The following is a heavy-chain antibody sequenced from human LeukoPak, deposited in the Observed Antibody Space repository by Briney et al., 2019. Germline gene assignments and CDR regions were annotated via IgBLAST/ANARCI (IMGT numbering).Heavy chain of an antibody. J-gene: IGHJ4*02. CDR1: GGSITNSPYH. V-gene: IGHV4-39*07. CDR2: ISHSGDT. Sequence: KASEALSLTCTVSGGSITNSPYHWAWIRQPPGRGPEWIGTISHSGDTQYNPSLTSRVTISLDTSKNQFSLSLNSVTAADTAVFYCARSMVTTDRNFDHWGQGTLVTVSS. D-gene: IGHD2-21*02. CDR3: ARSMVTTDRNFDH.